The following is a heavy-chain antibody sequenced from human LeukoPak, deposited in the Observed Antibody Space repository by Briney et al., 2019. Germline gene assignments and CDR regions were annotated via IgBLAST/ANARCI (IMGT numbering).Heavy chain of an antibody. D-gene: IGHD3-22*01. V-gene: IGHV4-38-2*02. CDR1: DYSITSNNY. CDR3: TRVPDYYDSIGYYVDY. Sequence: PSETLSLTCTVSDYSITSNNYWGWIRQPPGKGLEWIANIHHSGSTDYNPSLKSRVTISVDTSKNQFSLKLSSVTAADTAVYYCTRVPDYYDSIGYYVDYWGQGTLVTVSS. CDR2: IHHSGST. J-gene: IGHJ4*02.